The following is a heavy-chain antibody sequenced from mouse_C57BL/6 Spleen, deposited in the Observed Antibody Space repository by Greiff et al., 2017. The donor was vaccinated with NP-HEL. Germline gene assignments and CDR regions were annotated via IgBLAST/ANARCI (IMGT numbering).Heavy chain of an antibody. Sequence: EVQLQQSGPELVKPGASVKISCKASGYTFTDYYMNWVKQSHGKSLEWIGDINPNNGGTSYNQKFKGKATLTADKSSSTAYMELRSLTSEDSVVYYCARETDYYAMDYWGQGTSVTVSS. V-gene: IGHV1-26*01. CDR2: INPNNGGT. CDR1: GYTFTDYY. CDR3: ARETDYYAMDY. J-gene: IGHJ4*01.